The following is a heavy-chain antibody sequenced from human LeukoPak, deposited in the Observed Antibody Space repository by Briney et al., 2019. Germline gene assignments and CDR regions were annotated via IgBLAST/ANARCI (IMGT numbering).Heavy chain of an antibody. CDR3: ARVSRGVGLDY. D-gene: IGHD1-26*01. Sequence: ASVNVSCKASGYGVSWVRQAPGQVLEWMGWISVHNGNTKYAQKFQGRVTLTRDTSTSTAYMELRSLRSDDTAVYYCARVSRGVGLDYWGQGTLVTISS. CDR2: ISVHNGNT. J-gene: IGHJ4*02. V-gene: IGHV1-18*01. CDR1: GYG.